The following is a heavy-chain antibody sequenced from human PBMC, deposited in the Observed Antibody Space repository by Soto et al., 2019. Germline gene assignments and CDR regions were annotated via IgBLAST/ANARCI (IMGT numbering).Heavy chain of an antibody. CDR2: IYSSGST. CDR1: GFTVSSNY. Sequence: GGSLRLSCAASGFTVSSNYMSWVRQAPGKGLEWVSVIYSSGSTYYADSVKGRFTISRDNSKNTLYLQMNSLRAEDTAVYYCARIIVVVGAFDIWGQGTMVTVSS. V-gene: IGHV3-53*01. D-gene: IGHD2-15*01. J-gene: IGHJ3*02. CDR3: ARIIVVVGAFDI.